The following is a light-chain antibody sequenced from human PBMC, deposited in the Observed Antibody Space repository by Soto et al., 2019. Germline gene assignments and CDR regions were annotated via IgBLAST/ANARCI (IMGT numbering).Light chain of an antibody. CDR3: QQYKNWPPLT. Sequence: IVRAQSPATLSGSPGETATLSVRGSQSVSSNLAWYQQKPGQAPSLLIYGASTRATDIPPRFSGSGSGTEFTPTITSLQSEDFAVYYCQQYKNWPPLTFGGGTKVDIK. V-gene: IGKV3-15*01. CDR2: GAS. J-gene: IGKJ4*01. CDR1: QSVSSN.